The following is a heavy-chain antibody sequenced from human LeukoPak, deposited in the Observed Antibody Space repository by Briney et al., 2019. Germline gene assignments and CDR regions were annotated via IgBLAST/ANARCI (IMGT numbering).Heavy chain of an antibody. Sequence: GASAQVSCKASGYTFTSYDINWVRQATGQGLEWMGWMNPNSGNTGYAQKFQGRVTMTRNTSISTAYMELSSLRSEDTAVYYCARGLLGRFGEFSVWFDPWGQGTLVTVSS. CDR3: ARGLLGRFGEFSVWFDP. CDR1: GYTFTSYD. CDR2: MNPNSGNT. J-gene: IGHJ5*02. V-gene: IGHV1-8*01. D-gene: IGHD3-10*01.